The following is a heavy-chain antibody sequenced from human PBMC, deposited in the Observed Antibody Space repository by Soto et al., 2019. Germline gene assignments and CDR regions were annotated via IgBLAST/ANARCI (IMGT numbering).Heavy chain of an antibody. CDR3: TAIDYGTSVDY. CDR1: GFTFSGSA. Sequence: EVQLVESGGGLVQPGGSLKLSCAASGFTFSGSAMHWVRQASGKGLEWIGRIRSEPDNYAAAYSASVKGRFTISRDDSRYEAYLQMNSLRAEGAAVYYCTAIDYGTSVDYWGQGTLVTVSS. V-gene: IGHV3-73*01. CDR2: IRSEPDNYAA. D-gene: IGHD3-10*01. J-gene: IGHJ4*02.